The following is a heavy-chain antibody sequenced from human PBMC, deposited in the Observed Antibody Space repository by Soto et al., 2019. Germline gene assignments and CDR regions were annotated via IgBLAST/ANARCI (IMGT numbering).Heavy chain of an antibody. V-gene: IGHV4-4*07. Sequence: SETLSLTCTVSGGSISSYYWSWIRQPAGKGLEWIGRIYASGSTNYNPSLNSRVTMSVDTSKNQFSLKLSSVTAADTAVYYCARDRAVTGNDNWFDPWGQGTLVTVSS. CDR2: IYASGST. CDR1: GGSISSYY. D-gene: IGHD1-20*01. CDR3: ARDRAVTGNDNWFDP. J-gene: IGHJ5*02.